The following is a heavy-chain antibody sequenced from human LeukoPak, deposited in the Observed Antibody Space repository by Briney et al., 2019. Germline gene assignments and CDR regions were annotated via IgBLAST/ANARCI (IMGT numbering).Heavy chain of an antibody. CDR1: GGSISSYY. V-gene: IGHV4-59*01. J-gene: IGHJ6*03. CDR3: ARADTGGKNYYYYYMDV. Sequence: PSETLSLTCTVSGGSISSYYWSWIRQPPGKGLEWIGYIYYSGSTNYNPSLKSRVTISVDTSKNQFSLKLSSVTAADTAVYYCARADTGGKNYYYYYMDVWGKGTTVTVSS. D-gene: IGHD3-16*01. CDR2: IYYSGST.